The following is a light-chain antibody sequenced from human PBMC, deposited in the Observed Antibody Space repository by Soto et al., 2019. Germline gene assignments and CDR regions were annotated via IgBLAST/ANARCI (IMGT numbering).Light chain of an antibody. V-gene: IGLV1-51*01. Sequence: QSVLTQPPSVSAAPGQKVTISCSGSSSNIGNNYVSWYQQLPGTAPKLLIYDNNKRPSGIPDRFTGSKSGTSAALGITGHQTGDEADYYCGTWDSSLSAYVFGTETKVTVL. J-gene: IGLJ1*01. CDR3: GTWDSSLSAYV. CDR2: DNN. CDR1: SSNIGNNY.